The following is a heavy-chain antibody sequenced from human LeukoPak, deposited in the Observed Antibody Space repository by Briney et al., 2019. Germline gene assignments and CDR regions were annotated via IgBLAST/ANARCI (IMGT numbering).Heavy chain of an antibody. Sequence: CXXSGGSISSYYWSWIRQPPGKGLEWIGYIYSSGSTNDNPSLKSRVTISVDTSKNKFSLKLSSVTAADTAVYYVAXXRWLQPFDYWGQGTLVTVSS. CDR3: AXXRWLQPFDY. CDR1: GGSISSYY. D-gene: IGHD5-24*01. CDR2: IYSSGST. J-gene: IGHJ4*02. V-gene: IGHV4-59*01.